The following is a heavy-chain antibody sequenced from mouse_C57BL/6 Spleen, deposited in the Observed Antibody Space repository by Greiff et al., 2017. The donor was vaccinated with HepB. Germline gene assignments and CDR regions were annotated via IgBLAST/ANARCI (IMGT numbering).Heavy chain of an antibody. J-gene: IGHJ3*01. CDR3: ARDNLWFAY. Sequence: EVKLMESGPGLVKPSQSLSLTCSVTGYSITSGYYWNWIRQFPGNKLEWMGYISYDGSNNYNPSLKNRISITRDTSKNQFFLKLNSVTTEDTATYYCARDNLWFAYWGQGTLVTVSA. CDR1: GYSITSGYY. CDR2: ISYDGSN. V-gene: IGHV3-6*01.